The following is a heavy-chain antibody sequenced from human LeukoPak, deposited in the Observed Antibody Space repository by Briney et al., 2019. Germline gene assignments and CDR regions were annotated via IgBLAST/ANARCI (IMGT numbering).Heavy chain of an antibody. Sequence: PGGSLRLSCADSGFTFSSYNMHWVRQAPGKGLEWVAVISYDGSNKYYADSVKGRFTISRDNSKNTLYLQMNSLRAEHTAVYYCAKFPPYCGGDCPDHQFDYWGQGTLVTVSS. CDR3: AKFPPYCGGDCPDHQFDY. D-gene: IGHD2-21*02. V-gene: IGHV3-30*18. J-gene: IGHJ4*02. CDR1: GFTFSSYN. CDR2: ISYDGSNK.